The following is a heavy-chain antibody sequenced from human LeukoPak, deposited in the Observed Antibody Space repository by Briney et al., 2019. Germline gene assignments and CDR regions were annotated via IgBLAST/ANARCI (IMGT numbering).Heavy chain of an antibody. Sequence: PSETLSLTCTVSGGSISSYYWSWIRQPPGKGPEWIGYIYYSGSTNYNPSLKSRVTISVDTSKNQFSLKLSSVTAADTAVYYCARGSPYGDYVDYWGQGTLVTVSS. D-gene: IGHD4-17*01. J-gene: IGHJ4*02. V-gene: IGHV4-59*01. CDR1: GGSISSYY. CDR3: ARGSPYGDYVDY. CDR2: IYYSGST.